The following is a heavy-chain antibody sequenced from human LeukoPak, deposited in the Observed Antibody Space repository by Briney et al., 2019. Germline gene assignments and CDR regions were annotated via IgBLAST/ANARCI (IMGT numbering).Heavy chain of an antibody. D-gene: IGHD3-9*01. J-gene: IGHJ4*02. CDR2: ITGSGGNT. CDR3: AKWGDYDVLTGNYVSDY. Sequence: GGSLSLSCAASGFTFSNYDMGWVRPAPGKGLEGVSAITGSGGNTYYADSVKGRFTISRDNSKNTVSLQMNSMRAEDTAVYYCAKWGDYDVLTGNYVSDYWGQGTLVTVSS. CDR1: GFTFSNYD. V-gene: IGHV3-23*01.